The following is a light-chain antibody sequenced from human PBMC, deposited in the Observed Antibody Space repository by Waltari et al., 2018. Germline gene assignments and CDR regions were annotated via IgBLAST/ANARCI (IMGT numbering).Light chain of an antibody. J-gene: IGLJ3*02. CDR1: TRDVGGYNY. V-gene: IGLV2-14*03. CDR3: CSFTSRSTWV. Sequence: QSALTQPPSVSGSPGPSITIPCPASTRDVGGYNYVSWYQQHPGKVPKLLIFDVSDRPSGVSNRFSGSKSGNTASLTISGLQAEDESHYYCCSFTSRSTWVFGGGTKLTVL. CDR2: DVS.